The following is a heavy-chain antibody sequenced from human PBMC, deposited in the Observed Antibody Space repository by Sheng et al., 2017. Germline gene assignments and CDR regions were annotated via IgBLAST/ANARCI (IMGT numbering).Heavy chain of an antibody. V-gene: IGHV1-46*01. J-gene: IGHJ4*01. CDR1: GYTFTSFY. Sequence: QVHLVQSGAEVKKPGASVKVSCEASGYTFTSFYMHWLRQAPGQGLEWMGIINPSDGDTNYAQKFRDRVTMTRDTSTSTVFMELSSLTSADTAIYYCARADLQYFDYWG. CDR3: ARADLQYFDY. CDR2: INPSDGDT.